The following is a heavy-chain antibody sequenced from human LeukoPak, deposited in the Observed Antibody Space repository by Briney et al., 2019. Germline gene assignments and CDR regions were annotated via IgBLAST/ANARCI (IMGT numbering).Heavy chain of an antibody. CDR2: ISSSGTYI. V-gene: IGHV3-21*01. CDR3: ARDALAAAGTGAGY. CDR1: GFTFSSHS. J-gene: IGHJ4*02. Sequence: GGSLRPSCAASGFTFSSHSMPWVRQAPAKGQEWVSSISSSGTYIYYTDSLKGRFTISRDNAKNSLYLQMNSLRGEDTAVYYCARDALAAAGTGAGYWGQGTLVTVSS. D-gene: IGHD6-13*01.